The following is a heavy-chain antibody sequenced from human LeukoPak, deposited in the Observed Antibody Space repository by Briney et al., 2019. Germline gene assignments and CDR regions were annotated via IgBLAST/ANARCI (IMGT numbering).Heavy chain of an antibody. J-gene: IGHJ4*02. CDR3: ARVAPDYYDPGDY. Sequence: PGGSLRLSCAASGFMFRDAAMTWVRQAPGKGLEWVSLIASSGLNTYYADSVRGRFTISRDNARNSLYLQMNGLRAEDTAVCYCARVAPDYYDPGDYWGQGTLVTVSS. CDR2: IASSGLNT. CDR1: GFMFRDAA. D-gene: IGHD3-22*01. V-gene: IGHV3-23*01.